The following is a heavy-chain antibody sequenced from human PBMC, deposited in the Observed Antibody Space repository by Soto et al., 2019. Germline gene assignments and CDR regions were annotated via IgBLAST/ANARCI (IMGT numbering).Heavy chain of an antibody. J-gene: IGHJ4*02. CDR1: GFTFSLYG. CDR3: ATWQGSLNFHY. CDR2: IWDDGRRK. Sequence: HPGGSLRLSCAASGFTFSLYGMHWVRQAPGKGLEWVAAIWDDGRRKDYADSVKDRLFIFRDNSKNTLYLQLDSLRPEDTAVYYCATWQGSLNFHYWGQGTLVTVSS. V-gene: IGHV3-33*01.